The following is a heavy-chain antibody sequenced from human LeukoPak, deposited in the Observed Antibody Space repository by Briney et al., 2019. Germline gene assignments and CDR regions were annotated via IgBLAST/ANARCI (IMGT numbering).Heavy chain of an antibody. Sequence: GGSLSLTCAVSGFSFSSCTMRWVSRQPRGGREWVTGSIGNGYSTYYADSVKGRFTISRDNSKNTLYLQMNSLRAEDTAVYYCAKQGVGTTYYYYYYMDVWGKGTTVTVSS. D-gene: IGHD1-14*01. V-gene: IGHV3-23*01. CDR3: AKQGVGTTYYYYYYMDV. CDR2: SIGNGYST. J-gene: IGHJ6*03. CDR1: GFSFSSCT.